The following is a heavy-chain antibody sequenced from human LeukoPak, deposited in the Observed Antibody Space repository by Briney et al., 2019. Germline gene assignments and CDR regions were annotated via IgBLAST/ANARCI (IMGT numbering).Heavy chain of an antibody. V-gene: IGHV4-4*07. CDR2: IHSTGSP. Sequence: SETLSLTCTVSGGSTVGYYWSWIRQPAGKGLEWLGRIHSTGSPNYNPSLKSRLTLSLDTSKNQSSLNLESVTAADTAVYFCARGYSYANSDSWGQGTLVTVSS. J-gene: IGHJ4*02. CDR1: GGSTVGYY. CDR3: ARGYSYANSDS. D-gene: IGHD5-18*01.